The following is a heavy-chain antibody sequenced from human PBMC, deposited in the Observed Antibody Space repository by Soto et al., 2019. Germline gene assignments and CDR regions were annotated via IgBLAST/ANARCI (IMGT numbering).Heavy chain of an antibody. V-gene: IGHV3-23*01. D-gene: IGHD6-6*01. J-gene: IGHJ4*02. CDR2: ISGSGGST. CDR3: AKMEGSSMTPVNYFDY. CDR1: GFTFSSYA. Sequence: GGSLRLSCAASGFTFSSYAMSWVRQAPGKGLEWVSAISGSGGSTYYADSVKGRFTISRDNSKNTLYLQMNSLRAEDTAVYYCAKMEGSSMTPVNYFDYWGQGTLVTVSS.